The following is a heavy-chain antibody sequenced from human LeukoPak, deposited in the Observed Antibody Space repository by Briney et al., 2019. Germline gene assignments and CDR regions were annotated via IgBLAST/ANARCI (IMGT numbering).Heavy chain of an antibody. D-gene: IGHD1-1*01. V-gene: IGHV3-74*01. CDR2: FNGDGNNV. CDR1: GFTFNNYW. Sequence: GGSLRLSCAASGFTFNNYWLHWVRQVPGKGLMWVSRFNGDGNNVNYADSVKGRFTISRDNAKNTLHLQMNSLRAEDTAVYYCAAGPAGNGHLSSYWGQGTRVTVSS. CDR3: AAGPAGNGHLSSY. J-gene: IGHJ4*02.